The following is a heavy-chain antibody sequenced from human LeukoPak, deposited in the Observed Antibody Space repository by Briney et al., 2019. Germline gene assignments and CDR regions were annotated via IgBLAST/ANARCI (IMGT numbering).Heavy chain of an antibody. CDR1: GFTFTSYS. CDR3: ATEYSSSSRGSFDY. V-gene: IGHV3-21*01. J-gene: IGHJ4*02. D-gene: IGHD6-6*01. Sequence: GGSLRLSCAASGFTFTSYSMNWVRQAPGKGLEGVSSISSGSGYIYYADSLKGRFTITRDNAKNSLYLQMSSLRAEDTAVYYCATEYSSSSRGSFDYWGQGTLVTVSS. CDR2: ISSGSGYI.